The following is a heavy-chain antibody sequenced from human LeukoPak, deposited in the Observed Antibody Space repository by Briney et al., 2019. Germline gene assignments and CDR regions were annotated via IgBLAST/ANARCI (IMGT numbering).Heavy chain of an antibody. J-gene: IGHJ4*02. CDR1: GFTFSSYA. CDR3: AKDRPPRTVSDTAMVTNPYFDY. Sequence: GGSLRLSCAASGFTFSSYAMNWVRQAPGKGLEWVAGISSGDRTFHAESVKGRFTISRDESKDTLYLQMNSLRAEDTAVYYCAKDRPPRTVSDTAMVTNPYFDYWGQGTLVTVSS. D-gene: IGHD5-18*01. V-gene: IGHV3-23*01. CDR2: ISSGDRT.